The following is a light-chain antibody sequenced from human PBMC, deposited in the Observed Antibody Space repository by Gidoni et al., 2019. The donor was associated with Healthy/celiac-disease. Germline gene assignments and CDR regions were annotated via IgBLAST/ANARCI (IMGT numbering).Light chain of an antibody. CDR1: SSYVGGYNY. V-gene: IGLV2-14*01. CDR2: DVS. CDR3: SSYTSSSVVV. Sequence: QSALTQPASVSGSPGQTITISCTGTSSYVGGYNYVSWYQQHPVKAPKPMIYDVSNRPSGVSNRFSGSKSGNTASLTISGLQAEDEADYYCSSYTSSSVVVFGGGTKLTVL. J-gene: IGLJ2*01.